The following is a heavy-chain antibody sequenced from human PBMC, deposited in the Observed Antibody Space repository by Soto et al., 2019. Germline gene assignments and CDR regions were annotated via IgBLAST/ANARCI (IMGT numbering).Heavy chain of an antibody. CDR2: IYWNDDK. Sequence: QITLKESGPTLVKPTQTLTLTCTFSGISLSTSGVGVGWIRQPPGKALEWLALIYWNDDKRYSPSLKSRLTITKDTSKNQVVLTMTNMDPVDTATYYCARLQIVLMVYARAQGGWNWFDPWGQGTLVTVSS. CDR1: GISLSTSGVG. D-gene: IGHD2-8*01. J-gene: IGHJ5*02. V-gene: IGHV2-5*01. CDR3: ARLQIVLMVYARAQGGWNWFDP.